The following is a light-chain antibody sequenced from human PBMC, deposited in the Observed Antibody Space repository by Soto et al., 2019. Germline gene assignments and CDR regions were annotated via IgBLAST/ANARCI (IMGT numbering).Light chain of an antibody. CDR3: SSYTSSTTLV. CDR1: SSDVGGYNY. V-gene: IGLV2-14*01. J-gene: IGLJ3*02. CDR2: EVS. Sequence: QSALTQPASVSGSPGQSITISCTGTSSDVGGYNYVSWYQQHPGKAPKLMIYEVSNRPSGVSYRFSGSKSGNTASLTISGHQAEDEGDNYCSSYTSSTTLVFGGGTKLTVL.